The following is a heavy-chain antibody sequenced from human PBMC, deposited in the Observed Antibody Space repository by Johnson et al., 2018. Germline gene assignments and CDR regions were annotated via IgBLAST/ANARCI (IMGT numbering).Heavy chain of an antibody. D-gene: IGHD3-16*01. CDR2: ISGSGGSA. Sequence: VQLVQSGGGLVQRGGSLRLCCAASGFTFSSYAVTWVRQAPGKGLEWVAVISGSGGSAAKADSLKGRFTISRDNSKNSLYLQMNSLRDEDTAVYYCARNYALDVWGQGTTVTVSS. CDR3: ARNYALDV. V-gene: IGHV3-23*04. J-gene: IGHJ6*02. CDR1: GFTFSSYA.